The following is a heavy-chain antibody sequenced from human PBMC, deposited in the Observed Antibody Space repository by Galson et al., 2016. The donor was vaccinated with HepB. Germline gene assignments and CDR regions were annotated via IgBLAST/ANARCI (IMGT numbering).Heavy chain of an antibody. D-gene: IGHD6-19*01. CDR3: AKDKTIGYSSGWYYFDY. V-gene: IGHV3-9*01. J-gene: IGHJ4*02. CDR2: ITWNGPTL. CDR1: GFSLYESA. Sequence: SLRLSCAASGFSLYESAIHWARQPPGKHLDWVSGITWNGPTLGYADSVKGRFTISKDYAKNSLYLQMNSLRPEDTALYYCAKDKTIGYSSGWYYFDYWGQGTLVTVSS.